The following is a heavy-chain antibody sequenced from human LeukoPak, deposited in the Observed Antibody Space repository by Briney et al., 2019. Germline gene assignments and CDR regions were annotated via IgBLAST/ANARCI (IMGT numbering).Heavy chain of an antibody. CDR3: ARDKLVTIFDY. CDR2: ISYDGSNK. V-gene: IGHV3-30-3*01. Sequence: GGSLRLPCAASGFTFSSYAMHWARQAPGKGLEWVAVISYDGSNKYYADSVKGRFTISRDNSKNTLYLQMNSLRAEDTAVYYCARDKLVTIFDYWGQGTLVTVSS. J-gene: IGHJ4*02. CDR1: GFTFSSYA. D-gene: IGHD3-9*01.